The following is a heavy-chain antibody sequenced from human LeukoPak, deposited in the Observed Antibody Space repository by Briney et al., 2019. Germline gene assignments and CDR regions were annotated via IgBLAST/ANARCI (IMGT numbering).Heavy chain of an antibody. CDR2: DGST. CDR3: ARGEYSSSSRYYYMDV. Sequence: SETLSLTCTVSGGSISSGGYHWSWIRQHPGKGLEWIGNDGSTYYNPSLKSRVTISVDTSKNQFSLKLSSVTAADTAVYYCARGEYSSSSRYYYMDVWGKGTTVTVSS. J-gene: IGHJ6*03. V-gene: IGHV4-31*03. D-gene: IGHD6-6*01. CDR1: GGSISSGGYH.